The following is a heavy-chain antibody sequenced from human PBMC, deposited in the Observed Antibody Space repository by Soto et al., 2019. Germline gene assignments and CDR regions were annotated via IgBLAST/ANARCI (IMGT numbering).Heavy chain of an antibody. CDR1: GFTFSDFD. CDR2: ISYRGNTH. Sequence: QVHLVESGGGVVQPGRSLRLSCATSGFTFSDFDMHWVRQAPGKGLEWVAVISYRGNTHYYADSVRGRFTISRDNSNNMLYVKMDGVRLCDTGVYYWVKEAHRAFRLESWGQGTLVLVSS. CDR3: VKEAHRAFRLES. D-gene: IGHD6-6*01. J-gene: IGHJ4*02. V-gene: IGHV3-30*18.